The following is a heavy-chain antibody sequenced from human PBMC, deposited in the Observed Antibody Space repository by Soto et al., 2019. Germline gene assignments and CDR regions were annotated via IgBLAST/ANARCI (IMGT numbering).Heavy chain of an antibody. CDR1: GFSFRSYW. J-gene: IGHJ4*02. CDR3: AREDTSGYYFYDY. CDR2: IYPGDSDT. D-gene: IGHD3-22*01. Sequence: ESLKISCKGSGFSFRSYWIGWVRQIPGKGLEWMGIIYPGDSDTTYNPSFRGQVTISADKSTSTAYLQWSSLKASDTATYYCAREDTSGYYFYDYWGQGTQVTVSS. V-gene: IGHV5-51*01.